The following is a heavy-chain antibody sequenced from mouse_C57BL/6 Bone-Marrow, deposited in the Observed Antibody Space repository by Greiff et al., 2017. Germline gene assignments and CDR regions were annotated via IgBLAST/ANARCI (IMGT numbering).Heavy chain of an antibody. D-gene: IGHD1-1*01. CDR1: GYSITSGYY. V-gene: IGHV3-6*01. J-gene: IGHJ2*01. CDR3: AREAIYYGSSYFDY. CDR2: ISYDGSN. Sequence: VQLKESGPGLVKPSQSLSLTCSVTGYSITSGYYWNWIRQFPGNKLEWMGYISYDGSNNYNPSLKNRISITRDTSKNQFFLKLNSVTTEDTATYYCAREAIYYGSSYFDYWGQGTTLTVSS.